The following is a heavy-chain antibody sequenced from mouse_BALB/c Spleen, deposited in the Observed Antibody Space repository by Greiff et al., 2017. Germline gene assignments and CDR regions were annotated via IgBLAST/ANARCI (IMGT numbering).Heavy chain of an antibody. CDR2: ISSGGSYT. Sequence: EVKLVESGGGLVKPGGSLKLSCAASGFTFSSYTMSWVRQTPEKRLEWVATISSGGSYTYYPDSVKGRFTISRDNAKNTLYLQMSSLKSEDTAMYYCTRGLLITTVVAKDYYAMDYWGQGTSVTVSS. CDR1: GFTFSSYT. CDR3: TRGLLITTVVAKDYYAMDY. V-gene: IGHV5-6-4*01. D-gene: IGHD1-1*01. J-gene: IGHJ4*01.